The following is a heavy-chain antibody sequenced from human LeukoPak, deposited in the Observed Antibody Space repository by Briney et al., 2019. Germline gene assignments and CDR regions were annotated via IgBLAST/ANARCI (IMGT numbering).Heavy chain of an antibody. CDR3: AKDMGIAVAGTDY. V-gene: IGHV3-9*01. J-gene: IGHJ4*02. D-gene: IGHD6-19*01. CDR1: GFTFDDYA. CDR2: ISWNSGSI. Sequence: GGSLRPSCAASGFTFDDYAMHWVRQAPGKGLEWVSGISWNSGSIGYADSVKGRFTISRDNAKNSLYLQMNSLRAEDTALYYCAKDMGIAVAGTDYWGQGTLVTVSS.